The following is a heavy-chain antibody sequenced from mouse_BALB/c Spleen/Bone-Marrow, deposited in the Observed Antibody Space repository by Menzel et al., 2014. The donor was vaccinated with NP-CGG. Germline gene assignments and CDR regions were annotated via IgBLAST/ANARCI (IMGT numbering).Heavy chain of an antibody. D-gene: IGHD2-10*02. CDR2: IYPGDGET. CDR3: ARKYGDY. Sequence: VQLQQSGAELVRPGSSVKISCKASGYLFSSYWMNWVEQRPGQGLEWIGQIYPGDGETNYNGKFKGNATLTADKSSSTAYMQLISLTSEDSAVYFCARKYGDYWGQGTTLTVSS. J-gene: IGHJ2*01. CDR1: GYLFSSYW. V-gene: IGHV1-80*01.